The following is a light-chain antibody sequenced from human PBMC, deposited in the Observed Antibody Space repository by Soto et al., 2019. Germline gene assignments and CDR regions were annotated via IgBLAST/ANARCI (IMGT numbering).Light chain of an antibody. CDR3: QVWDRSSNHWV. Sequence: SYELTQPPSVSVAPGQTATVTCGGRNIGSKSVHWYQQKPGQAPVLVVHDDSDRPSGIPGRFSGSNPGDTATLTISGVEAGDEADYYCQVWDRSSNHWVFGGGTKLTVL. J-gene: IGLJ3*02. CDR1: NIGSKS. V-gene: IGLV3-21*02. CDR2: DDS.